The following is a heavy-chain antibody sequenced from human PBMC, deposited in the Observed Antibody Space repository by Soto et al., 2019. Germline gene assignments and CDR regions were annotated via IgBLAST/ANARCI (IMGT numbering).Heavy chain of an antibody. CDR3: ARLPGPLVSVLYIYPLDARESPSDVDI. V-gene: IGHV3-30*04. CDR2: ISFDGSNK. D-gene: IGHD2-21*02. J-gene: IGHJ6*02. CDR1: GFTFSHHP. Sequence: QMQLVQSGGGVVQPGRSLRLSCAASGFTFSHHPMHWVRQAPGKGLEWVAVISFDGSNKFYADSVKGRFTISKDNSQNTLYLQMNDLRHEDTAVYYCARLPGPLVSVLYIYPLDARESPSDVDIWGQGTTVTVSS.